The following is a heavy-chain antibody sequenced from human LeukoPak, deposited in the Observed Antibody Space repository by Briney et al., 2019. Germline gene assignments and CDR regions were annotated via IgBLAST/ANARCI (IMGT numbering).Heavy chain of an antibody. D-gene: IGHD2-15*01. V-gene: IGHV3-21*01. Sequence: PGGSLRLSCAASGFTFSSYSMNWVRQAPGKGLEWVSSISSSSSYIYYVDSVKGRFTISRDNAKNSLYLQMNSLRAEDTAVYYCARLVVVAATREYYYYMDVWGKGTTVTVSS. J-gene: IGHJ6*03. CDR3: ARLVVVAATREYYYYMDV. CDR1: GFTFSSYS. CDR2: ISSSSSYI.